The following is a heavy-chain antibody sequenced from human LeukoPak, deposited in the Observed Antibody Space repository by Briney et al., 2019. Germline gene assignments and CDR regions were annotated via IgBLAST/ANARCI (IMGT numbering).Heavy chain of an antibody. CDR1: GGSFSGYY. CDR3: ARAKSSANAGAYYYYGMDV. V-gene: IGHV4-34*01. CDR2: INHSGST. Sequence: SETLSLTCAVYGGSFSGYYWSWIRQPPGKGLEWIGEINHSGSTNYNPSLKCRVTISVDTSRNQFSLKLSSVTAADTAVYYCARAKSSANAGAYYYYGMDVWGQGTTVTVSS. J-gene: IGHJ6*02. D-gene: IGHD7-27*01.